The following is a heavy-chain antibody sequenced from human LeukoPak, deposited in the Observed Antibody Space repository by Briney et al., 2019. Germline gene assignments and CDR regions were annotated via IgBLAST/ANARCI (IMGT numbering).Heavy chain of an antibody. CDR1: GYSISSGYY. CDR3: ARSEYSSGWSFDY. V-gene: IGHV4-38-2*01. J-gene: IGHJ4*02. D-gene: IGHD6-19*01. CDR2: MYRSGSA. Sequence: SETLSLTCAVSGYSISSGYYWGWIRQPPGKGLEWIGYMYRSGSAYYNPSLRSRVTISLDTSQNQFSLKLSSLTAADTAVYYCARSEYSSGWSFDYWGQGTLVTVSS.